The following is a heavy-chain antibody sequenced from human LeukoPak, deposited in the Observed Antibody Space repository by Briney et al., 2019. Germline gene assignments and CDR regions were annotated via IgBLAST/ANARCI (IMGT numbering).Heavy chain of an antibody. CDR1: GGSFSGYY. Sequence: SETLSLTCAVYGGSFSGYYWSWIRQPPGKGLEWIGEINHSGSTNYNPSLKSRVTISVDTSKNQFSLKLSSVTAADTAVYYCARGQQWSNWGQGTLVTVSS. V-gene: IGHV4-34*01. J-gene: IGHJ4*02. D-gene: IGHD6-19*01. CDR2: INHSGST. CDR3: ARGQQWSN.